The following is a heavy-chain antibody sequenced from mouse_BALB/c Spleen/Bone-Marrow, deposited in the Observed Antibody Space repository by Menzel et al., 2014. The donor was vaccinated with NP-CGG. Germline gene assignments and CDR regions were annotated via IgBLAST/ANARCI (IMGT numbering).Heavy chain of an antibody. CDR1: GFTFSDYY. CDR3: ARRWFAY. CDR2: ISDGGSYT. J-gene: IGHJ3*01. V-gene: IGHV5-4*02. Sequence: EVKVEESGGGLVKPGGSLKLSCAASGFTFSDYYMYWVRRTPEKRLEWVATISDGGSYTYYPDSVKGRFTISRDNAKNNLYLQMSSLKSEDTAMYYCARRWFAYWGQGTLVTVSA.